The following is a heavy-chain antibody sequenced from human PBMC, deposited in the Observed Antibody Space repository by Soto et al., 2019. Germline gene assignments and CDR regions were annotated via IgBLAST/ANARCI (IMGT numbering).Heavy chain of an antibody. CDR2: IVVGSGNT. Sequence: SVKVSCKASGFTFTSSAVQWVRQARGQRLEWIGWIVVGSGNTNFAQKFQERVTITRDMSTSTAYMELGSLRSEDTAVYYCAADPYYYDSSNYYSFDYWGQGTLVTVSS. CDR1: GFTFTSSA. V-gene: IGHV1-58*01. CDR3: AADPYYYDSSNYYSFDY. D-gene: IGHD3-22*01. J-gene: IGHJ4*02.